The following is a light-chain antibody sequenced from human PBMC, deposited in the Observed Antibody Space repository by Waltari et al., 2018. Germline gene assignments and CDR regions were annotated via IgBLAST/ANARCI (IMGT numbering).Light chain of an antibody. V-gene: IGKV3-11*01. J-gene: IGKJ2*01. CDR3: QQRSNWTPHT. CDR2: DAS. CDR1: QSVGTY. Sequence: EIVLTQSPATLSLSPGVTATLSCRASQSVGTYLAWYQQKPGQAPRLLIYDASNRATGIPARFRGSGSGTDFTLTISSLEAEDFAVYYCQQRSNWTPHTFGQGARLEIK.